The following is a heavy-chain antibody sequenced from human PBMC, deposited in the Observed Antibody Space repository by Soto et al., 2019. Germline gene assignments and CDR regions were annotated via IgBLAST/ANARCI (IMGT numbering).Heavy chain of an antibody. CDR3: ARGGYSYGPPYYYYYGMDV. Sequence: PSETLSLTCTVSGGSISSYYWSWIRQPPGKGLEWIGYIYYSGSTNYNPSLKSRVTISVDTSKNQFSLKLSSVTAADTAVYYCARGGYSYGPPYYYYYGMDVWGQGTTVTVSS. CDR1: GGSISSYY. J-gene: IGHJ6*02. CDR2: IYYSGST. D-gene: IGHD5-18*01. V-gene: IGHV4-59*01.